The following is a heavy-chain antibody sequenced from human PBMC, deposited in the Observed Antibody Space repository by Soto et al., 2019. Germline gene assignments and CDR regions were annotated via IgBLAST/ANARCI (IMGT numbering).Heavy chain of an antibody. Sequence: SETLSLTCAVSGGSISSCASSWSWIRQPPGKGLEWIGYIYHSGSTYYNPSLKSRVTISVDRSKNQFSLKLSSVTAADTAVYYCARTVLLWFGEPPGTFDPWGHGTLVTVS. V-gene: IGHV4-30-2*01. D-gene: IGHD3-10*01. J-gene: IGHJ5*02. CDR2: IYHSGST. CDR3: ARTVLLWFGEPPGTFDP. CDR1: GGSISSCASS.